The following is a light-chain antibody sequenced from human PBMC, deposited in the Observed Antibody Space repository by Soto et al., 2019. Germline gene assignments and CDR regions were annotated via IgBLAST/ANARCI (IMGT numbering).Light chain of an antibody. J-gene: IGLJ3*02. CDR1: SSDIGDYNY. Sequence: QSVLTQPASVSGSPGQSITISCTGTSSDIGDYNYVSWYQQHPGKAPKLMIYEVSNRPSGISNRFSGSKSGNTASLTISGLQADDEADYYCCSYAGSSTLVFGGGTKLTVL. CDR3: CSYAGSSTLV. CDR2: EVS. V-gene: IGLV2-14*01.